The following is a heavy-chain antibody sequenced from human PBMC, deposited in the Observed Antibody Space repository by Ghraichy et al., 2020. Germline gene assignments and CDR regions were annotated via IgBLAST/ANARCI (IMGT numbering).Heavy chain of an antibody. CDR3: TRSSDTAMVSRVYYYMDV. J-gene: IGHJ6*03. Sequence: GGSLRLSCAASGFTFSGSAMHWVRPASWTGLEWVGRIRSKANSYETAYAASVKGRCTISRDDSKNTAYLQMNSLKTEDTAVYYCTRSSDTAMVSRVYYYMDVWVKWTTVTVSS. CDR1: GFTFSGSA. V-gene: IGHV3-73*01. D-gene: IGHD5-18*01. CDR2: IRSKANSYET.